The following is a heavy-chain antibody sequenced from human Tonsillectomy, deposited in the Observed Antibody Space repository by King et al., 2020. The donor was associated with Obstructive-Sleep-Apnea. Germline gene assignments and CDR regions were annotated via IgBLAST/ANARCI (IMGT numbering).Heavy chain of an antibody. V-gene: IGHV4-39*01. D-gene: IGHD6-13*01. CDR3: ARQTRSSWFAAHYFDY. CDR1: GGSISSSTYY. CDR2: MYYSGNT. Sequence: QLQESGPGLVKPSETLSLTFTGSGGSISSSTYYWGWIRQSPGKGLEWIGSMYYSGNTVYNPSLKHRVTISGGTSKKKFSLKLNSVTAADTAVYYCARQTRSSWFAAHYFDYWGQGTLVTVSS. J-gene: IGHJ4*02.